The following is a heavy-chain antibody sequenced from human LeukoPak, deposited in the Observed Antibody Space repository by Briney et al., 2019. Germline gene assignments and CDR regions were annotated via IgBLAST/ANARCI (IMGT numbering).Heavy chain of an antibody. CDR2: INPNSGGT. Sequence: ASVKVSFKASGYIFTRYYMHLVRQAPGQGLEWMGWINPNSGGTNYAQKFQGRVTMTRDTSISTAYMELSRLRSDDTAVYYCARDLMDVRGVITPENYFDYWGQGTMVTVSS. V-gene: IGHV1-2*02. CDR1: GYIFTRYY. CDR3: ARDLMDVRGVITPENYFDY. D-gene: IGHD3-10*02. J-gene: IGHJ4*02.